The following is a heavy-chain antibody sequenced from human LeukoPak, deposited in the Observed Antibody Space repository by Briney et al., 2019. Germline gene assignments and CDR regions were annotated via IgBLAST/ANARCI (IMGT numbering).Heavy chain of an antibody. D-gene: IGHD2-2*01. V-gene: IGHV3-23*01. CDR1: GFTFSSYA. J-gene: IGHJ6*03. CDR3: AKGTIFCSSTNCYGGFDYYYYMDV. CDR2: ISGSGGST. Sequence: GGSLRLSCAASGFTFSSYAMSWVRQAPGKGPEWVSAISGSGGSTYYADSVKGRFTISRDNSKNTLYLQMNSLRAEDTAVYYCAKGTIFCSSTNCYGGFDYYYYMDVWGKGTTVTVSS.